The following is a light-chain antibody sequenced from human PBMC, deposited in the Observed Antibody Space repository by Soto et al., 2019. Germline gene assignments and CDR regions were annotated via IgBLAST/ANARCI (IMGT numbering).Light chain of an antibody. J-gene: IGLJ1*01. Sequence: QSALTQPASVSGSPGQSIAISCTGTFSDVGGYDYVSWYQQHPDKAPKLMIYEVTKRPSGVSNRFSGSKSGNTAYLTISGLQPEDEADYYCSSHTSGSTRVFGSGTKVTVL. CDR3: SSHTSGSTRV. V-gene: IGLV2-14*01. CDR2: EVT. CDR1: FSDVGGYDY.